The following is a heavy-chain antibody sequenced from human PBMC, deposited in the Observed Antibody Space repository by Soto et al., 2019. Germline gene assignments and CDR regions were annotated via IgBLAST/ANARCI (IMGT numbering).Heavy chain of an antibody. CDR3: ARDSHYDFWSGYRTYYYGMDV. Sequence: GGSLRLSCSASGFTFSSYEMNWVRQAPGKGLEWVSYISSSGSTIYYADSVKGRFTISRDNAKNSLYLQMNSLRAEDTAVYYCARDSHYDFWSGYRTYYYGMDVWGQGTTVTVSS. V-gene: IGHV3-48*03. CDR2: ISSSGSTI. D-gene: IGHD3-3*01. CDR1: GFTFSSYE. J-gene: IGHJ6*02.